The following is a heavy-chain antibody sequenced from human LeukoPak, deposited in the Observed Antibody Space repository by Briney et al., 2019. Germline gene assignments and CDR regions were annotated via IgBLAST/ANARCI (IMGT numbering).Heavy chain of an antibody. V-gene: IGHV4-61*02. D-gene: IGHD3-10*01. Sequence: PSQTLSLTCTVSGGSISSGSYYWSWIRQPAGKGLEWIGRIYTSGSTYYNPSLKSRVTISVDTSKNQFSLKLSSVTAADTAVYYCASLLWFGELFQHWGQGTLVTVSS. CDR2: IYTSGST. J-gene: IGHJ1*01. CDR3: ASLLWFGELFQH. CDR1: GGSISSGSYY.